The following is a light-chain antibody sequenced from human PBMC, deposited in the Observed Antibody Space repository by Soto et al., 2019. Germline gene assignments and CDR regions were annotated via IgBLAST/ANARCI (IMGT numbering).Light chain of an antibody. J-gene: IGKJ1*01. CDR1: QSVSSSY. CDR2: GAS. CDR3: QQYGRSPRT. Sequence: EIVLTQSPGTLSLSPGERATLSCRASQSVSSSYFAWYQQKPGQAPRLLIYGASNRATGIPDRFSGSGSGTDVTLTISRLEPGDFAVYYCQQYGRSPRTFGQGTKVEIK. V-gene: IGKV3-20*01.